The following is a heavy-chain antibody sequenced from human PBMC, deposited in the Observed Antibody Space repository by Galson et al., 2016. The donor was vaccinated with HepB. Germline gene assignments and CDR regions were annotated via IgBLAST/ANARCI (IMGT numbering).Heavy chain of an antibody. Sequence: SLRLSCAASGFSVSSNYIIWVRQAPGKGLEWVSAIYSGGSTYYADAVKGHFTVSRDNPKNTVYLQMNSLRAEDTAVYYCALGTGIGWYGADWGQGTLVTVSS. CDR3: ALGTGIGWYGAD. CDR1: GFSVSSNY. V-gene: IGHV3-53*01. D-gene: IGHD6-19*01. CDR2: IYSGGST. J-gene: IGHJ4*02.